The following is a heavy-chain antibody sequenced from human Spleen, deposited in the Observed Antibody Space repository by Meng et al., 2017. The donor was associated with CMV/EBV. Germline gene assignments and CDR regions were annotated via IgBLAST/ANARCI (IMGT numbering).Heavy chain of an antibody. CDR1: GSSRSRGRYY. CDR2: ILHSEST. CDR3: VRGGGYSGYDAPFDH. D-gene: IGHD5-12*01. J-gene: IGHJ4*02. V-gene: IGHV4-31*02. Sequence: SGSSRSRGRYYWSWIRQDPGKGLEWIGYILHSESTNYNPSLKSRVTISAETSKNQFSLKLSSVTAADTAVYYCVRGGGYSGYDAPFDHWGQGTLVTVSS.